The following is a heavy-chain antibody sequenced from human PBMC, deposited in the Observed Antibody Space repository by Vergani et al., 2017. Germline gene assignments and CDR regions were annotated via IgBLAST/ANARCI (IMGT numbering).Heavy chain of an antibody. V-gene: IGHV3-9*02. J-gene: IGHJ5*01. D-gene: IGHD2-8*02. CDR3: VRTEYCTGIACNTRFDS. CDR1: GFTSAGYA. Sequence: EVQLEESGGGLVLPGRSLRLSCVASGFTSAGYAMHWVRQAPGKGLEWVSGISWNSNSIGYADSVKGRFTISRDNAKNTVFLQMNNLRADDAGVYYCVRTEYCTGIACNTRFDSWGQGALVTVSS. CDR2: ISWNSNSI.